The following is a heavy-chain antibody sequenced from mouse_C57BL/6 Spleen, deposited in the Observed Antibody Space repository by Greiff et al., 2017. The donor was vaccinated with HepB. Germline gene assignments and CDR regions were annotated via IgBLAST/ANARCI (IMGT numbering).Heavy chain of an antibody. D-gene: IGHD1-1*01. CDR3: ASGLLLRSFAY. J-gene: IGHJ3*01. CDR2: ISYDGSN. CDR1: GYSITSGYY. Sequence: EVKLLESGPGLVKPSQSLSLTCSVTGYSITSGYYWNWIRQFPGNKLEWMGYISYDGSNNYNPSLKNRISITRDTSKNQFFLKLNSVTTEDTATYYCASGLLLRSFAYWGQGTLVTVSA. V-gene: IGHV3-6*01.